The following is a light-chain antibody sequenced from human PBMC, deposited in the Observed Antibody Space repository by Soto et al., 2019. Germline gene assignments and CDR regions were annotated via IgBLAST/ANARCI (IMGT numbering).Light chain of an antibody. V-gene: IGLV1-40*01. CDR3: QAYDYSLTASV. Sequence: QSVLTQPPSVSGAPGQRVTLSCTGNSSNLGAGYDVHWYKQVPGAAPKLVIFGNRNRPSGVPERFSGPKSGTSASLAITGLQAEDEADYYCQAYDYSLTASVFGGGTKLTVL. CDR2: GNR. CDR1: SSNLGAGYD. J-gene: IGLJ3*02.